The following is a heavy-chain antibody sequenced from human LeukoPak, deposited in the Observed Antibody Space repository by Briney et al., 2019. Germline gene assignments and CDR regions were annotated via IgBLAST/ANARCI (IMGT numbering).Heavy chain of an antibody. Sequence: ALVKVSCKASGYTFTSYDINWVRQATGQGLEWMGWMNPNSGNTGYAQKFQGRVTMTRNTSISTAYMELSSLRSEDTAVYYCARGSNHGSGSYYILYYYYMDVWGKGTTVTVSS. CDR2: MNPNSGNT. J-gene: IGHJ6*03. V-gene: IGHV1-8*01. CDR1: GYTFTSYD. D-gene: IGHD3-10*01. CDR3: ARGSNHGSGSYYILYYYYMDV.